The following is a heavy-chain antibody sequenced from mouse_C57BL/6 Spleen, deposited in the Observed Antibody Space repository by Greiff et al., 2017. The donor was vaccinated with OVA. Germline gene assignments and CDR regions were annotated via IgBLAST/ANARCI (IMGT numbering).Heavy chain of an antibody. CDR2: IYPGDGDT. Sequence: QVQLQQSGPELVKPGASVKISCKASGYAFSSSWMNWVKQRPGKGLEWIGRIYPGDGDTNYNGKFKGKATLTADKSSSTAYMRLSSLTSDDSAVYFCARRGTGAMDYWGQGTSVTVSS. J-gene: IGHJ4*01. CDR3: ARRGTGAMDY. CDR1: GYAFSSSW. V-gene: IGHV1-82*01. D-gene: IGHD3-3*01.